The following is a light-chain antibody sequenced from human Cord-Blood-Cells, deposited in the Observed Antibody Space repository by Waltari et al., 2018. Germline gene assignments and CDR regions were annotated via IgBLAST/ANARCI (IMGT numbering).Light chain of an antibody. CDR3: QAWDSSINWV. CDR2: QDS. V-gene: IGLV3-1*01. CDR1: KLGDKY. J-gene: IGLJ3*02. Sequence: SYELTQPPSVSVSPGQTASITCSGDKLGDKYACWYQQKPGQSPVLVIYQDSKRPSGLPGRFSGSNSGKTATLTISGTQAMDEADYYCQAWDSSINWVFGGGTKLTVL.